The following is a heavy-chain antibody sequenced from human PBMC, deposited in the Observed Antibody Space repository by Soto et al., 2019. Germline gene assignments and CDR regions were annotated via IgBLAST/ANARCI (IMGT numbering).Heavy chain of an antibody. CDR2: IIPIFGTA. CDR1: GGTFSSYA. CDR3: ARAQGQYYYDSSSVSPYDMDV. D-gene: IGHD3-22*01. Sequence: SVKVSCKASGGTFSSYAISWVRQAPGQGLEWMGGIIPIFGTANYAQKFQGRVTITADESTSTAYMELSSLRSEDTAVYYCARAQGQYYYDSSSVSPYDMDVWGQGTTVTVSS. V-gene: IGHV1-69*13. J-gene: IGHJ6*02.